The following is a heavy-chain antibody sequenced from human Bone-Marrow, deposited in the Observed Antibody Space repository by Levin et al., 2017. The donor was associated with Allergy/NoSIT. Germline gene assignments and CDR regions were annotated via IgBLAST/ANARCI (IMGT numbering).Heavy chain of an antibody. V-gene: IGHV4-61*02. CDR1: GGSISSGNYY. Sequence: ASETLSLTCTVSGGSISSGNYYWSWIRQPAGERLEWIGRIYTSGSTNYNPSLKSRVTISLDTSKNQFSLKLTSVTAADTAVYSCARVGHVRESSGTSWYSFSYYYMDVWGKGTTVTVSS. CDR2: IYTSGST. J-gene: IGHJ6*03. D-gene: IGHD2-2*02. CDR3: ARVGHVRESSGTSWYSFSYYYMDV.